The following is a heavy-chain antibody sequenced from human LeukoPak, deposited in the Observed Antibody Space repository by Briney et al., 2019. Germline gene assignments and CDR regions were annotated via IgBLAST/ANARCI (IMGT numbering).Heavy chain of an antibody. CDR2: IFYSGST. J-gene: IGHJ4*01. CDR3: ANRPYPTAGTDHQFDY. V-gene: IGHV4-59*01. CDR1: GASISSYY. D-gene: IGHD6-13*01. Sequence: PSETLSLTCTVSGASISSYYWSWIRQPPGKGLEWIGYIFYSGSTLYNPILQSRVTISVDTSKNLFSLKLTSVTAADTAVYYCANRPYPTAGTDHQFDYWGPGTLVTVSS.